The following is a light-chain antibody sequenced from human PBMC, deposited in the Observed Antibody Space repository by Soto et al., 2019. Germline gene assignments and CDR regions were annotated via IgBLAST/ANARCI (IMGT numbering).Light chain of an antibody. V-gene: IGKV3-15*01. CDR1: QSVSSN. CDR3: QQYNNWPPYT. Sequence: EIVMTQSPATLSVSPGERATLSCRASQSVSSNLAWYQQKPGQAPRLLIYGASNRATGIHARFSGSGSGTEFTLTISSLQSEDFAFYYCQQYNNWPPYTFGQGTKLEIK. CDR2: GAS. J-gene: IGKJ2*01.